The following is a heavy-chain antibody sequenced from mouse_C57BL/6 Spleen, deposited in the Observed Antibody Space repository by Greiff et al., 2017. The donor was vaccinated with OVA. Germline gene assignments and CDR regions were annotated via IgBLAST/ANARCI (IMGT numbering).Heavy chain of an antibody. D-gene: IGHD2-1*01. CDR2: ISYDGSN. CDR3: AREGGNYGSY. Sequence: VQLKESGPGLVKPSQSLSLTCSVTGYSITSGYYWNWIRQFPGNKLEWMGYISYDGSNNYHPSLKNRISITRDTSKNQFFLKLNSVTTEDTATYYCAREGGNYGSYWGQGTLVTVSA. V-gene: IGHV3-6*01. J-gene: IGHJ3*01. CDR1: GYSITSGYY.